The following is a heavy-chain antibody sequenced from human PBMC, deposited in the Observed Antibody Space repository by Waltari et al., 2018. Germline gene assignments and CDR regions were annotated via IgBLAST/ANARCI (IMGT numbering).Heavy chain of an antibody. Sequence: QVQLVESGGGVVQPGRSLRLSCAASGFTFSSYGMHWVRQAPGKGLEGVAVIWYDGSNKYYADSVKGRFTIARDNSKNTLYLQMNSLRAEDTAVYYCAKIGYGDPDAFDIWGQGTMVTVSS. J-gene: IGHJ3*02. CDR2: IWYDGSNK. CDR1: GFTFSSYG. CDR3: AKIGYGDPDAFDI. V-gene: IGHV3-33*06. D-gene: IGHD4-17*01.